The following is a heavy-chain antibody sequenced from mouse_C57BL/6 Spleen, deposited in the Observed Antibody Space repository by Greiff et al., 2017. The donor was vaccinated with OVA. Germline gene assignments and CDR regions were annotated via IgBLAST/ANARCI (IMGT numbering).Heavy chain of an antibody. CDR1: GYTFTDYY. CDR2: INPYNGGT. D-gene: IGHD2-12*01. V-gene: IGHV1-19*01. CDR3: ARGDDNFDY. J-gene: IGHJ2*01. Sequence: EVQLQQSGPVLVKPGASVKMSCKASGYTFTDYYMNWVKQSHGKSLEWIGVINPYNGGTSYNQKFKGKATLTVDKSSSTAYMELNSLTSEDSAVYYCARGDDNFDYWGQGTTLTVSS.